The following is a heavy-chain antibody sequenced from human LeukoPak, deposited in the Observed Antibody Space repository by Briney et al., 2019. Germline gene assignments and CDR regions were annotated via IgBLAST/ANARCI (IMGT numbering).Heavy chain of an antibody. Sequence: ASVKVSCKASGYTFSNYGITWARQAPGQVLEWMGWISASDGTTNYAQKFQGRVTMTTDTSTSTAYMELRSLRSDDTAVYYCARCGAAVTTHFSHWGQGTLVTVSS. J-gene: IGHJ4*02. D-gene: IGHD4-17*01. CDR1: GYTFSNYG. CDR2: ISASDGTT. CDR3: ARCGAAVTTHFSH. V-gene: IGHV1-18*01.